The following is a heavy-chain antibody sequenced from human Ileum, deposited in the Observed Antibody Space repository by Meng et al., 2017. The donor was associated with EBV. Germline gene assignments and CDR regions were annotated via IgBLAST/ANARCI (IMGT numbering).Heavy chain of an antibody. Sequence: HPWESGYGLVSPSETVALTWAVSVSSISTWGYSWSWIWQPPGKGLDWIGYIFHSGNSNYNPSLNSRVTLSVDRSKNLFSLKLSSVNAADTAVYCCCIAGKFIQIDYWGQGTLVTVSS. J-gene: IGHJ4*02. D-gene: IGHD3-10*01. CDR3: CIAGKFIQIDY. V-gene: IGHV4-30-2*01. CDR2: IFHSGNS. CDR1: VSSISTWGYS.